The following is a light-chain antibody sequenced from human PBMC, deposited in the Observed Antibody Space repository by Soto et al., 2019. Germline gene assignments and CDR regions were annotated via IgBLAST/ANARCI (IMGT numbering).Light chain of an antibody. J-gene: IGLJ2*01. CDR2: GNT. CDR1: RSNIGAGYD. Sequence: QAVVPQPPSMSGAPGQRVPISCTGSRSNIGAGYDVHWYQQLPGTAPKLGIYGNTNRPSGVPDRFSGSRSGTSASLAITGLQADDEADYYCQSYDRRRSGSVFGGGTKLTVL. CDR3: QSYDRRRSGSV. V-gene: IGLV1-40*01.